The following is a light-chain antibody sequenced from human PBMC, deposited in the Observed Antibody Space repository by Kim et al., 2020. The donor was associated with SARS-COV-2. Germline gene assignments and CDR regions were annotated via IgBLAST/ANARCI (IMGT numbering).Light chain of an antibody. J-gene: IGLJ2*01. V-gene: IGLV3-21*04. CDR2: YDS. Sequence: APGKTARITCGGNNIGSKSVHWYQQKPGQAPVLVIYYDSDRPSGIPERFSGSNSGKVATLTISRVEAGDEADYYCQVWDSSSDHVVFGGGTKVTVL. CDR1: NIGSKS. CDR3: QVWDSSSDHVV.